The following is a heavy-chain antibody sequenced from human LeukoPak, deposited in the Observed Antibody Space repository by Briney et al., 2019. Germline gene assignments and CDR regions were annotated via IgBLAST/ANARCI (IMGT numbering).Heavy chain of an antibody. CDR1: GGSISSSSYY. CDR3: ARAGDYDILTGLNWFDP. Sequence: SETLSFTCTISGGSISSSSYYWGWIRQPPGKGLEWIGSIYYSGSTYYNPSLKSRVTISVDTSKNQFSLKLSSVTAADTAVYYCARAGDYDILTGLNWFDPWGQGTLVTVSS. J-gene: IGHJ5*02. D-gene: IGHD3-9*01. V-gene: IGHV4-39*07. CDR2: IYYSGST.